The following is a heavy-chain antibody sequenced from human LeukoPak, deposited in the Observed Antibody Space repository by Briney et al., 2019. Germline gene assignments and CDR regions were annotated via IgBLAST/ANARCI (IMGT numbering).Heavy chain of an antibody. CDR2: INPNSGGT. CDR1: GYTFTGYY. V-gene: IGHV1-2*02. Sequence: ASVKVSCKASGYTFTGYYMHWVRQAPGQGLEWMGWINPNSGGTNYAQKFQGRVTMTRDTSISTAYMELSRLRSDDTAVYYYARVGIRYFDWLLFFDYWGQGTLVTVSS. CDR3: ARVGIRYFDWLLFFDY. J-gene: IGHJ4*02. D-gene: IGHD3-9*01.